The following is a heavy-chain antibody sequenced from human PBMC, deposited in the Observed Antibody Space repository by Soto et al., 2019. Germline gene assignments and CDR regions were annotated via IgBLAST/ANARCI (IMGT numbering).Heavy chain of an antibody. CDR1: GGSVNSGGYY. CDR3: ARGDHGPRRFYFDT. Sequence: PSETLSLTCTVSGGSVNSGGYYWSWIRQPPGKGLEWIGFIFYNGGTSYNPSLGSRVTISADTSKTLFSLNLNFVTAAYTAVSYCARGDHGPRRFYFDTWGQGTMVTVSS. J-gene: IGHJ4*02. D-gene: IGHD2-8*01. V-gene: IGHV4-61*03. CDR2: IFYNGGT.